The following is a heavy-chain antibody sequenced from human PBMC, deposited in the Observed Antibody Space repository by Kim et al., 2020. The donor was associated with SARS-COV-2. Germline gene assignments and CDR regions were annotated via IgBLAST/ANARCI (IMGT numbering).Heavy chain of an antibody. CDR3: ARAPYYGSAGWAFDI. D-gene: IGHD3-10*01. V-gene: IGHV1-3*01. J-gene: IGHJ3*02. Sequence: QKFQGRVTITRDTSASTAYMELSSLRSEDTAVYYCARAPYYGSAGWAFDIWGQGTMVTVSS.